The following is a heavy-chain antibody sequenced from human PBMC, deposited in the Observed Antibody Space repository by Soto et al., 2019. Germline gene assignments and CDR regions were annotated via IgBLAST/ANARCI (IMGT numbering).Heavy chain of an antibody. CDR3: ARRGHGSGSYHPFDS. Sequence: GESLKISCKGSGYSFSSHWIGWVRQMPGKGLEWMGIIYPGDSDTRNSPSFQDQVLVSADPSISTAYLQWISLKASDTAMYYCARRGHGSGSYHPFDSWGQGALVTVSS. J-gene: IGHJ4*02. V-gene: IGHV5-51*01. D-gene: IGHD3-10*01. CDR2: IYPGDSDT. CDR1: GYSFSSHW.